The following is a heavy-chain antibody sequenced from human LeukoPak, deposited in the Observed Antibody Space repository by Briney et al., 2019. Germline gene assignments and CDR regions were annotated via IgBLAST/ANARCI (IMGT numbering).Heavy chain of an antibody. D-gene: IGHD6-13*01. J-gene: IGHJ4*02. Sequence: PGGSLRLSCTASEFTFSTYSMNWVRQAPGRGLDWISTINSGGDYVYYADSVKGRFTISRDNAKNSLYLHMNSLRAEDTAVYYCAKVGSSWFSSSDYWGQGTLVTVSS. CDR2: INSGGDYV. CDR1: EFTFSTYS. V-gene: IGHV3-21*04. CDR3: AKVGSSWFSSSDY.